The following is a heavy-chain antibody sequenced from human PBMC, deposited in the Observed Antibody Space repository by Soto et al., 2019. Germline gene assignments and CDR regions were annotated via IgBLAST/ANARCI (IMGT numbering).Heavy chain of an antibody. V-gene: IGHV1-24*01. D-gene: IGHD2-2*01. CDR2: FDPEDGET. J-gene: IGHJ6*04. CDR3: ATAVGGSSTSCCTGYYYYGIDV. Sequence: ASVKVSCKVSGYTLTELSMHWVRQAPGKGLEWMGGFDPEDGETIYAQKFQGRVTMTEDTSTDTAYMELSSLRSEDTAVYYCATAVGGSSTSCCTGYYYYGIDVSGDGNTVPVSP. CDR1: GYTLTELS.